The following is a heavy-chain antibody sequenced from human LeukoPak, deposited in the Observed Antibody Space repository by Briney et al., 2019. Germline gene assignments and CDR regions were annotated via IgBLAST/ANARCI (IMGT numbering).Heavy chain of an antibody. D-gene: IGHD2-2*01. CDR3: ARDVGIVVPAALDY. Sequence: SLKVSSKPSGGTFSSYAISCVRQAPGQGLEWMGRIIPIFGTANYAQKFQGRVTITTDQSTSTAYMALSSLRSEDTAVYYCARDVGIVVPAALDYWGQGTLVTVSS. CDR2: IIPIFGTA. V-gene: IGHV1-69*05. CDR1: GGTFSSYA. J-gene: IGHJ4*02.